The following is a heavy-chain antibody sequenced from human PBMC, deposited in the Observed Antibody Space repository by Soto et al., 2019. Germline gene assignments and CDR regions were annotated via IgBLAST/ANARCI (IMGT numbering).Heavy chain of an antibody. Sequence: PGESLKISCKGSGYSFTSYWIGWVRQMPGKGLEWMGIIYPGDSDTRYSPSFQGQVTISADKSISTAYLQWSSLKASDTAMYYCARAPYSSSWYSSPPDYYYYMYVCGKGTTVTVSS. V-gene: IGHV5-51*01. D-gene: IGHD6-13*01. CDR2: IYPGDSDT. J-gene: IGHJ6*03. CDR1: GYSFTSYW. CDR3: ARAPYSSSWYSSPPDYYYYMYV.